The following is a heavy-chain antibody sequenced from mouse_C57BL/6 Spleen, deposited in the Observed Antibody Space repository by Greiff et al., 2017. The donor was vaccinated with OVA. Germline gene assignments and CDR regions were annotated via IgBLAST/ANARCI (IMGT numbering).Heavy chain of an antibody. CDR1: GFSLTSYG. V-gene: IGHV2-5*01. Sequence: VMLVESGPGLVQPSQSLSITCTVSGFSLTSYGVHWVRQSPGKGLEWLGVIWRGGSTDYNAAFMSRLSITKDNSKSQVFFKMNSLQADDTVIYYCAKTRDYYAMDYWGQGTSVTVSA. CDR2: IWRGGST. CDR3: AKTRDYYAMDY. J-gene: IGHJ4*01.